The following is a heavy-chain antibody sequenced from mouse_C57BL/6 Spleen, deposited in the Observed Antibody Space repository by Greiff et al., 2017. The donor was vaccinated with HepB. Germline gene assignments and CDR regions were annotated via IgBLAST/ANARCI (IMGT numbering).Heavy chain of an antibody. J-gene: IGHJ2*01. CDR1: GFSLTSYA. D-gene: IGHD2-3*01. V-gene: IGHV2-9-1*01. Sequence: VKLVESGPGLVAPSQSLSITCTVSGFSLTSYAISWVRQPPGKGLEWLGVIWTGGGTNYNSALKSRLSISKDNSKSQVFLKMNSLQTDDTARYYCARNPIYDGYYYFDYWGQGTTLTVSS. CDR2: IWTGGGT. CDR3: ARNPIYDGYYYFDY.